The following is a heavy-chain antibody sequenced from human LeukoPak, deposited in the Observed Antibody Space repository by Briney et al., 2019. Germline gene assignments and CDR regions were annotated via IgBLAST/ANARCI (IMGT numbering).Heavy chain of an antibody. CDR3: AREQLNAFDI. CDR2: IKQDGSEK. Sequence: PGGSLRLSCVASGFTFSSYWMSWVRQAPGKGLEWVANIKQDGSEKYYVDSVKGRFTISRDNAKNSLDLQMNSLRAEDTAVYYCAREQLNAFDIWAQGTVVTVSS. V-gene: IGHV3-7*01. CDR1: GFTFSSYW. J-gene: IGHJ3*02. D-gene: IGHD6-13*01.